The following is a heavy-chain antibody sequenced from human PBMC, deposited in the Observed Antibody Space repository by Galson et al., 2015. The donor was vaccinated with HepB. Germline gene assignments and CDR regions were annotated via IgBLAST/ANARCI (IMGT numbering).Heavy chain of an antibody. J-gene: IGHJ3*02. CDR1: GFTFSGYA. Sequence: SLRLSCAASGFTFSGYAMSWVRQAPGKGPDWVSTVSTSGSTTYYADSVKGRFTISRDNSKNTLYLQLNSLRAEDTAVYYCARAPRRGGGPSSALDIWGQGTMVNVSS. CDR2: VSTSGSTT. CDR3: ARAPRRGGGPSSALDI. D-gene: IGHD3-16*01. V-gene: IGHV3-23*01.